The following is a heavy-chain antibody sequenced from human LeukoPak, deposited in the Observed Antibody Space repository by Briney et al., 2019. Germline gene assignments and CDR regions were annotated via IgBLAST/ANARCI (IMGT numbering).Heavy chain of an antibody. CDR1: GGSFSGYY. V-gene: IGHV4-34*01. CDR3: ARAGFALAPHRGTPFDY. Sequence: SETLSLTCAVYGGSFSGYYWSWIRQPPGKGLEWIGEINHSGSTNYSPSLKSRVTISVNTSKNQFSLKLTSVTAADTAVYYCARAGFALAPHRGTPFDYWGQGTLVTVSS. CDR2: INHSGST. D-gene: IGHD6-6*01. J-gene: IGHJ4*02.